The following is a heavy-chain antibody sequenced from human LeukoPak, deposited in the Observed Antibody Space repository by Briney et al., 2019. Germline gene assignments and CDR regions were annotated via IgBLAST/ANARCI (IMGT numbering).Heavy chain of an antibody. CDR2: IYSGGST. CDR3: ARQDSSGWKYYYYYYMDV. Sequence: AGGSLRLSCAASGFTVSSNYMSWVRQAPGKGLEWVSVIYSGGSTYYADSVKGRFTISRDNSKNTLYLQMNSLRAEDTAVYYCARQDSSGWKYYYYYYMDVWGKGTTVTVSS. V-gene: IGHV3-66*04. CDR1: GFTVSSNY. J-gene: IGHJ6*03. D-gene: IGHD6-19*01.